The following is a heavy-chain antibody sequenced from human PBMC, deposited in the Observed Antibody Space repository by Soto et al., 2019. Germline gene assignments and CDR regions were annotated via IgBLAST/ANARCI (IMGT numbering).Heavy chain of an antibody. CDR1: GYTFTSYY. Sequence: GASVKVSCKASGYTFTSYYMHWVRQAPVQGLEWMGIINPSGGSTSYAQKFQGRVTMTRDTSTSTVYMELSSLRSEDTAVYYCARDLNSDCSSTSCYTIGYWGQGTLVTVSS. CDR2: INPSGGST. J-gene: IGHJ4*02. D-gene: IGHD2-2*02. CDR3: ARDLNSDCSSTSCYTIGY. V-gene: IGHV1-46*01.